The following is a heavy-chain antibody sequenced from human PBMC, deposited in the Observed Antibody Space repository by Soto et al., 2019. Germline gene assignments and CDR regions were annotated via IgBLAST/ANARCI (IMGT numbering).Heavy chain of an antibody. J-gene: IGHJ4*02. V-gene: IGHV1-69*13. Sequence: SVKVSCKASGGTFSSYAISWVRQAPGQGLEWMGGIIPIFGTANYAQKFQGRVTITADESTSTAYMELRSLRSDDTAVYYCARADTAMVYYFDYWGQGTLGTVSS. CDR3: ARADTAMVYYFDY. D-gene: IGHD5-18*01. CDR1: GGTFSSYA. CDR2: IIPIFGTA.